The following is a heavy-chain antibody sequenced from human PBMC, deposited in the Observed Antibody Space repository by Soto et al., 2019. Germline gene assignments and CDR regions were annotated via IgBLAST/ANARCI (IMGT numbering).Heavy chain of an antibody. J-gene: IGHJ5*02. D-gene: IGHD4-17*01. V-gene: IGHV1-8*02. CDR3: GRVLGYGDDYWFDP. Sequence: QVQLGQSGAEVKKPGPSVKVSCKASGYTFTSYDINWVRQATGQGLEWMGWMNPNSGNTGYAQKFQGRVTMTRNTSISTAYMELSSLRSEEAAVYYCGRVLGYGDDYWFDPCGQGTLVTFSS. CDR2: MNPNSGNT. CDR1: GYTFTSYD.